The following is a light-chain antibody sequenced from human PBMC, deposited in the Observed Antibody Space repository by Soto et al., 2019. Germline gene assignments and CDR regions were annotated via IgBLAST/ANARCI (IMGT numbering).Light chain of an antibody. CDR3: NSQTSSGIRV. V-gene: IGLV2-14*01. J-gene: IGLJ1*01. CDR1: SSDVGNNNH. Sequence: QSALTQHASVSGSPGQSITISCTGTSSDVGNNNHVSWYQHHPGKAPKLMIYEVSYRPSGVSNRFSGSKSGYTASLTISGLQAEDEADYYCNSQTSSGIRVFGTGTKLTVL. CDR2: EVS.